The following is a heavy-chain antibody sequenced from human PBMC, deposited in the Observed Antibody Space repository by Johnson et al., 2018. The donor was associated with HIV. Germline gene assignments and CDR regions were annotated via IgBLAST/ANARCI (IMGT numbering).Heavy chain of an antibody. CDR2: IYSDGNT. D-gene: IGHD3-22*01. CDR3: AKEYYYDSSGFPDAFDI. J-gene: IGHJ3*02. Sequence: QVQLVESGGGVVQPGRSLRLSCAASGFTFSSYAMHWVRQAPGKGLEWVSVIYSDGNTYYADSVKGRFTISRDNSKNTRYLQMNSLRAEDTAVYYCAKEYYYDSSGFPDAFDIWGQGTMVTVSS. V-gene: IGHV3-NL1*01. CDR1: GFTFSSYA.